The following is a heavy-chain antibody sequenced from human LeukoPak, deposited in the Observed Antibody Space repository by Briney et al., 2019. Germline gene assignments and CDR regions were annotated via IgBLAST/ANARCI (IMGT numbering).Heavy chain of an antibody. CDR3: ARVTVYGSGKDKPFDY. V-gene: IGHV1-2*06. CDR1: GYTFTGYY. CDR2: INPNSGGT. J-gene: IGHJ4*02. D-gene: IGHD3-10*01. Sequence: ASVKVSCKASGYTFTGYYMHWVRQAPGPGLEWMGRINPNSGGTNYAQKFQGRVTMTRDTSISAAYMELSRLRSDDTAVYYCARVTVYGSGKDKPFDYWGQGTLVTVSS.